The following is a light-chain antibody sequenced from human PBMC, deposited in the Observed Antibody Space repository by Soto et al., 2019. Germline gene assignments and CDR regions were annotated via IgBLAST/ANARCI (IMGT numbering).Light chain of an antibody. Sequence: LTQSPGTLSMSPGETATLSCRASQTLGRNYLAWYQQKPGQAPRLLIHRISIRAAGISDRLSSSASWTNFTLTIRRLEPDDFAIYYCQQYDNFPQTFGQGTRVDIK. CDR2: RIS. CDR1: QTLGRNY. J-gene: IGKJ1*01. V-gene: IGKV3-20*01. CDR3: QQYDNFPQT.